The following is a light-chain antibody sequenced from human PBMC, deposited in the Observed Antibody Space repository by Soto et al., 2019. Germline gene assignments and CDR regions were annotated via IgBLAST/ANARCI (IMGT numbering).Light chain of an antibody. CDR2: DAS. Sequence: EIVLTQSPATLSLSPGVRATLSCRASQNVTNYLGWYQQKPGQAPRLLIFDASNRATGFPARFSGRGSGTDFTLTISSLEPEDFALYFCQQRSTWPLTFGGGTKVEIK. J-gene: IGKJ4*01. CDR1: QNVTNY. CDR3: QQRSTWPLT. V-gene: IGKV3-11*01.